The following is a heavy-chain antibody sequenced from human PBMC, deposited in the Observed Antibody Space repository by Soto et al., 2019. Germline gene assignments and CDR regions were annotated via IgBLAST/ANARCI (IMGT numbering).Heavy chain of an antibody. CDR1: GFSLSTSGVG. CDR3: AHNLVAGTSWFDP. D-gene: IGHD6-19*01. J-gene: IGHJ5*02. V-gene: IGHV2-5*02. CDR2: IYWDDDK. Sequence: QITLKESGPTLVKPTQTLTLTCTFSGFSLSTSGVGVVWIRQPPGKALEWLGIIYWDDDKRYSPSLKSSLTITHDTPKNHAVLTMNNMDPVDTGTYYCAHNLVAGTSWFDPWGQGTLVTVSS.